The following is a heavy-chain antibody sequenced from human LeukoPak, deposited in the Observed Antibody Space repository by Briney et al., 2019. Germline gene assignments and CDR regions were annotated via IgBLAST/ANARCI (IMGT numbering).Heavy chain of an antibody. CDR3: AKRPSDYGDYVTYFDY. D-gene: IGHD4-17*01. CDR2: ISDDGRNK. J-gene: IGHJ4*02. Sequence: PGGSLRLSCAASGFSFISYGMHWVRQVPGKGLEWVGVISDDGRNKKYADSVKGRFTISRDNSKDTLYLQMNSLRDEDTAVYYCAKRPSDYGDYVTYFDYWGQGTLVTVSS. CDR1: GFSFISYG. V-gene: IGHV3-30*18.